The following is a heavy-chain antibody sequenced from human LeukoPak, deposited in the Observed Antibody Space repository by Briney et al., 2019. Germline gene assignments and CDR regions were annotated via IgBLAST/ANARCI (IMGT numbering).Heavy chain of an antibody. CDR2: INHSGST. J-gene: IGHJ4*02. CDR1: GGSFSGYY. Sequence: PSETLSLTCAVYGGSFSGYYWSWIRQPPGKGLEWSGEINHSGSTNYNPSLKSRVAISVDKSKNQFSLKLSSVTAADTAVYYCARRTTVTIPFGYWGQGTLVTVSS. V-gene: IGHV4-34*01. D-gene: IGHD4-11*01. CDR3: ARRTTVTIPFGY.